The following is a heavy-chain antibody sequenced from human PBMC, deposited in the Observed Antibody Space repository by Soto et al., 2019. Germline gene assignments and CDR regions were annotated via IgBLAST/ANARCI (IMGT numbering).Heavy chain of an antibody. Sequence: SETLSLTCTVSGGSISSYYWSWIRQPPGKGLEWIGYIYYSGSTNYNPSLKSRVTISVDTSKNQFSLKLSSVTAADTAVYYCAREVSYPGWFDPWGQGTLVTVSS. CDR1: GGSISSYY. V-gene: IGHV4-59*01. D-gene: IGHD1-26*01. CDR3: AREVSYPGWFDP. CDR2: IYYSGST. J-gene: IGHJ5*02.